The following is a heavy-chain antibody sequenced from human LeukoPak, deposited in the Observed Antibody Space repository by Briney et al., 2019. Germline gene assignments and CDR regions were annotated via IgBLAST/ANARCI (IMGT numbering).Heavy chain of an antibody. CDR2: INHSGST. J-gene: IGHJ4*02. D-gene: IGHD3-22*01. CDR1: GGSFSGYY. CDR3: ARGTPWTYYYDSSGYYYGRFDY. V-gene: IGHV4-34*01. Sequence: SETLSLTCAVYGGSFSGYYWSWIRQPPGKGLEWIGEINHSGSTNYNPSLKSRVTISVDTSKNQFSLKLSSVTAAGTAVYYCARGTPWTYYYDSSGYYYGRFDYWGQGTLVTVSS.